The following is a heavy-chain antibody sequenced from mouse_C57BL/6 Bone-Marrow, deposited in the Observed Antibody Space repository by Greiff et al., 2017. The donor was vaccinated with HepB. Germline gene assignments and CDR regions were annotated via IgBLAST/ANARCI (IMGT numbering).Heavy chain of an antibody. Sequence: QVQLQQSGAELVKPGASVKLSCKASGYTFTSYWMHWVKQRPGQGLEWIGMIHPNSGSTNYNEKFKSKATLTVDKSSSTAYMQLSSLTSEDSAVYYCARSLGTTVGGDYWGQGTTLTVSS. D-gene: IGHD1-1*01. V-gene: IGHV1-64*01. CDR1: GYTFTSYW. J-gene: IGHJ2*01. CDR2: IHPNSGST. CDR3: ARSLGTTVGGDY.